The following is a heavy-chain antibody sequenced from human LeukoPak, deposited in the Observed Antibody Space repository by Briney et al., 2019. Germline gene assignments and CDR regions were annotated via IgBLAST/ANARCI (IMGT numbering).Heavy chain of an antibody. D-gene: IGHD2-15*01. J-gene: IGHJ4*02. Sequence: PGGSLRLSCAASGFTFSSYAMSWIRQPPGKGLEWIGEINHSGSTNYNPSLKSRVTISVDTSKNQFSLKLSSVTAADTAVYYCARPICSGGSCYGPFDYWGQGTLVTVSS. CDR1: GFTFSSYA. CDR2: INHSGST. CDR3: ARPICSGGSCYGPFDY. V-gene: IGHV4-34*01.